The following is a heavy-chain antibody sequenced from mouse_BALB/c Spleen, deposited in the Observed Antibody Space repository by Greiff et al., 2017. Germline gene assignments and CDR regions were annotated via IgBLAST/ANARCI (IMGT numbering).Heavy chain of an antibody. Sequence: QVQLQQSGAELVRPGTSVKVSCKASGYAFTNYLIEWVKQRPGQGLEWIGVINPGSGGTNYNEKFKGKATLTADKSSSTAYMQLSSLTSDDSAVYFGARRWGIHYYGYGYFDVWGAGTTVTASS. CDR3: ARRWGIHYYGYGYFDV. D-gene: IGHD1-2*01. CDR1: GYAFTNYL. CDR2: INPGSGGT. V-gene: IGHV1-54*03. J-gene: IGHJ1*01.